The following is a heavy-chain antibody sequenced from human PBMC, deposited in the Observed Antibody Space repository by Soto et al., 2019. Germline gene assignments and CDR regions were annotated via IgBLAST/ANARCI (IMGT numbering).Heavy chain of an antibody. CDR2: IKQDGSEK. CDR3: ARLPGTPLCFDY. D-gene: IGHD1-1*01. J-gene: IGHJ4*02. V-gene: IGHV3-7*01. CDR1: GFTFSNYW. Sequence: GGSLRLSCAASGFTFSNYWMSWVRQAPGKGLEWVANIKQDGSEKYYVDSVKGRFTISRDNAKNSLYLQMNSLRAEDTAVYYCARLPGTPLCFDYWGQGTLVTVSS.